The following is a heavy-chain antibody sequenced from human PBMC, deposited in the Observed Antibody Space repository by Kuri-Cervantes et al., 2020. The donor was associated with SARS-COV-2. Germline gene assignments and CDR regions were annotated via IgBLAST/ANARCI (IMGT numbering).Heavy chain of an antibody. J-gene: IGHJ3*02. V-gene: IGHV4-38-2*02. CDR2: IYHSGST. CDR3: ARPAAAPTEPDAFDI. Sequence: SETLSLTCTGSGYSISSGYYWGWIRQPPGKGLEWIGSIYHSGSTYYNPSLKSRVTISGDTSKNQFSLKLSSVTAADTAVYYCARPAAAPTEPDAFDILGQGTMVTVSS. D-gene: IGHD6-13*01. CDR1: GYSISSGYY.